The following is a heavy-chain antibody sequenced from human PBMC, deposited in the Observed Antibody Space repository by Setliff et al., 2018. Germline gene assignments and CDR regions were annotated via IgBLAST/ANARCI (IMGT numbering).Heavy chain of an antibody. CDR1: GYTFTSYG. CDR3: VRVTSGRLDFDY. V-gene: IGHV1-18*01. J-gene: IGHJ4*02. D-gene: IGHD6-19*01. Sequence: ASVKVSCKASGYTFTSYGISWVRQAPGQGLEWMGWINPNNGKTNYAQKFQGRVTITWVTSISTAYMELSSLRSEDTAVYYCVRVTSGRLDFDYWGQGTPVTVSS. CDR2: INPNNGKT.